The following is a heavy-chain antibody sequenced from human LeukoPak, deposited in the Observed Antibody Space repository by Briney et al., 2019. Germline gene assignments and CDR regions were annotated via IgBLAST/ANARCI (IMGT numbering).Heavy chain of an antibody. Sequence: PSETLSLTCAVYGGSFSGYYWSWIRQPPGKGLEWIGEINHSGSTNYNSSLKSRVTISVDTSKNQFSLKLSSVTAADTAVYYCAVAPNSIAAALDYWGQGTLVTVSS. J-gene: IGHJ4*02. CDR3: AVAPNSIAAALDY. CDR1: GGSFSGYY. V-gene: IGHV4-34*01. D-gene: IGHD6-13*01. CDR2: INHSGST.